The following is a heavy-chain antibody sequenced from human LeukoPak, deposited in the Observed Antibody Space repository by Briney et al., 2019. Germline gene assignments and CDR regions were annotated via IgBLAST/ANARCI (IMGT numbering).Heavy chain of an antibody. CDR2: ISGNNDNP. CDR1: GYTFSNFG. CDR3: ARDGTSTDDY. J-gene: IGHJ4*02. Sequence: GASVKVSCKTSGYTFSNFGINWVRQAPGQGLEWMGWISGNNDNPNYGQKFQGRFTVTTDSSTSTAYMELRNHTFDDTAVYYCARDGTSTDDYWGQGTLVTVSS. V-gene: IGHV1-18*01. D-gene: IGHD2-2*01.